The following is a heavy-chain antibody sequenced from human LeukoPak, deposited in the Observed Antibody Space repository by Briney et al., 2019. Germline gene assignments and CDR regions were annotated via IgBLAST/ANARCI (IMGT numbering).Heavy chain of an antibody. V-gene: IGHV3-9*01. CDR2: ISWNSHNI. J-gene: IGHJ3*01. CDR3: AKDREWELLGGDAFDV. D-gene: IGHD1-26*01. CDR1: GFTFDDYA. Sequence: GGSLRLSCAASGFTFDDYAMHWVRQAPGKGLEWVAGISWNSHNINYADSMKGRFTISRDNAKYSLYLQMDSLRPEDTALYYCAKDREWELLGGDAFDVWGLGTMVIVSS.